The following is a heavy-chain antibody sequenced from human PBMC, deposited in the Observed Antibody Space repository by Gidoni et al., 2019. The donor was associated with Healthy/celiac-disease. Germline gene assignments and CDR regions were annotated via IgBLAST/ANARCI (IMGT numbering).Heavy chain of an antibody. Sequence: EVQLVESGGGLVKPGGSLRLPCAASGFTCRNPWMSWGRQAPGKGLEWVGRIKSKTDGGTTDYAAPVKGRFTISRDDSKNTLYLQMNSLKTEDTAVYYCTTGSWKWLLLEYGMDVWGQGTTVTVSS. D-gene: IGHD5-12*01. CDR3: TTGSWKWLLLEYGMDV. J-gene: IGHJ6*02. CDR1: GFTCRNPW. V-gene: IGHV3-15*01. CDR2: IKSKTDGGTT.